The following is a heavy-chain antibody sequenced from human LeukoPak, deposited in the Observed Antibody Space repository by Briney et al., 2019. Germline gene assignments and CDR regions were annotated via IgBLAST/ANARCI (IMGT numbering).Heavy chain of an antibody. J-gene: IGHJ4*02. V-gene: IGHV3-30*18. CDR3: AKDLKGARGYFDY. D-gene: IGHD1-26*01. CDR2: ISYDGSNK. CDR1: GFTFSSYG. Sequence: GGSLRLSCAASGFTFSSYGMHWVRQAPGKGLERVAVISYDGSNKYYADSVKGRFTISRDNSKYTLYLQMDSLRAEDTAVYYCAKDLKGARGYFDYWGQGTLVTVSS.